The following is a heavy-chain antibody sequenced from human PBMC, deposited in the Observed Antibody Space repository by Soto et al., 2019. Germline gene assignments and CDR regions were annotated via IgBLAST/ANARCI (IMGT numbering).Heavy chain of an antibody. Sequence: GGSLRLSCAASGFTFSSYAMSWVRQAPGKGLEWVSAISGSGGSTYYADSVKGRFTISRDNSKNTLYLQMNSLRAEGTAVYYCTKGGGYDPPFDYWGQGTLVTVSS. CDR1: GFTFSSYA. D-gene: IGHD5-12*01. CDR3: TKGGGYDPPFDY. V-gene: IGHV3-23*01. J-gene: IGHJ4*02. CDR2: ISGSGGST.